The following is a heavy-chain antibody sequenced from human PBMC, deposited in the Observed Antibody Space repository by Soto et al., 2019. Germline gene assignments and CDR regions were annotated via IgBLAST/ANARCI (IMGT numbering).Heavy chain of an antibody. D-gene: IGHD3-3*01. CDR3: ARDRFSGVVSYYYYGMDV. CDR1: GGSISSGGYY. CDR2: ISYSGST. Sequence: QVQLQESGPGLVKPSQTLSLTCTVSGGSISSGGYYWSWIRQHPGKGLEWIGYISYSGSTYYNPFLRGRVIISVDPSKNQFSLKLSSVTAADTAVYYCARDRFSGVVSYYYYGMDVWGQGTTVTVSS. J-gene: IGHJ6*02. V-gene: IGHV4-31*03.